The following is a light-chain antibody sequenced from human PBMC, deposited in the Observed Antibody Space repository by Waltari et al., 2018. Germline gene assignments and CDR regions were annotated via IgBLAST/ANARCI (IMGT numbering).Light chain of an antibody. CDR3: GTWDTNLRAGV. CDR1: RSTIGSGY. J-gene: IGLJ2*01. V-gene: IGLV1-51*01. CDR2: YNT. Sequence: QSVLTQPPSVSATPGQKFTISCSGSRSTIGSGYLSWYQQLPGTAPKLLIYYNTERHSGIPDRFSGSKSGTSATLDISGLQTGDEADYYCGTWDTNLRAGVFGGGTKLTVL.